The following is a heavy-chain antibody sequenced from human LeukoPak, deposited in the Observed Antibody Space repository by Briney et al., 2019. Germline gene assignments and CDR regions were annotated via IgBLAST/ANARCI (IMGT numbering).Heavy chain of an antibody. CDR3: AKVSVYYGCCIDF. CDR2: ITSPGDNP. D-gene: IGHD3-16*01. Sequence: ARSLRLSCAASGYAFSSHGLTWVRQAPGEGLGCVSTITSPGDNPYYAETVKGRFTIARDNSKSTLYLQMQSLRAEDTGIYYCAKVSVYYGCCIDFWGQGTLVTVS. CDR1: GYAFSSHG. J-gene: IGHJ4*02. V-gene: IGHV3-23*01.